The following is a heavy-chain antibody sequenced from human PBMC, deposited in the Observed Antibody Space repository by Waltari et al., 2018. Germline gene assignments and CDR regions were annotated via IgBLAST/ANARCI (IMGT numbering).Heavy chain of an antibody. CDR2: IIPILGIA. J-gene: IGHJ5*02. CDR3: ARDSVVVVPAATNWFDP. D-gene: IGHD2-2*01. V-gene: IGHV1-69*09. CDR1: GGTFSSYA. Sequence: QVQLVQSGAEVKKPGSSVKVSCKASGGTFSSYAISWVRQAPGQGLEWMGRIIPILGIANYAQKFQGRVTITADKSMRTAYMELSSLRSEDTAVYYCARDSVVVVPAATNWFDPWGQGTLVTVSS.